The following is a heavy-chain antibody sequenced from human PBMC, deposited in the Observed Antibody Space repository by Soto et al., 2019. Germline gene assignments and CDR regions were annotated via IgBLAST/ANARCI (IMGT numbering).Heavy chain of an antibody. CDR2: ISAYNGNT. V-gene: IGHV1-18*01. Sequence: ASVKVSCKASGYTFTSYGISWVRQAPGQGLEWMGWISAYNGNTNYAQKLQGRVTMTTDTSTSTAYMELRSLRSDDTAVYYRAREKYGTDIVATNNYYYGMDVWGQGTTVTVSS. D-gene: IGHD5-12*01. CDR1: GYTFTSYG. J-gene: IGHJ6*02. CDR3: AREKYGTDIVATNNYYYGMDV.